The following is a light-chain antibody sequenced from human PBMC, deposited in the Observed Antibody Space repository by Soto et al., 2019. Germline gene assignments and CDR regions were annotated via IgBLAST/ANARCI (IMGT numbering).Light chain of an antibody. CDR1: SSDVGGYNF. CDR3: SSYTASGGATYV. V-gene: IGLV2-14*03. J-gene: IGLJ1*01. Sequence: QSALTQPASVSGSPGQSITISCTGTSSDVGGYNFVSWYQHHPGKAPKLMIYDVGNRPSGVSNRFSGSKSGNTASLTISGLQPEDESDYYCSSYTASGGATYVFGTGTKLTV. CDR2: DVG.